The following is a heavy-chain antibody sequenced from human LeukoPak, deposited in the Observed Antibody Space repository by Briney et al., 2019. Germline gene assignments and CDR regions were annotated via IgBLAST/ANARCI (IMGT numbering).Heavy chain of an antibody. Sequence: GASVKVSCKASGYTFTNYYIHWVRQAPGQGLEWMGWISAYNGNTNYAQKLQGRVTMTTDTSTSTAYMELRSLRSDDTAVYYCATVDTAMVSRTPFDYWGQGTLVTVSS. CDR2: ISAYNGNT. CDR3: ATVDTAMVSRTPFDY. V-gene: IGHV1-18*04. CDR1: GYTFTNYY. D-gene: IGHD5-18*01. J-gene: IGHJ4*02.